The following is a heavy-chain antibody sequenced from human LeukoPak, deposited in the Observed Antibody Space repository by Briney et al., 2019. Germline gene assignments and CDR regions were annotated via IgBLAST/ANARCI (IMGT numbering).Heavy chain of an antibody. J-gene: IGHJ4*02. CDR1: GFTFSSYA. V-gene: IGHV3-23*01. CDR2: ISGSGGST. CDR3: AKGMVRGVKGVLN. Sequence: GGSLRLSCAASGFTFSSYAMSLVCQAPGKGLEWVSAISGSGGSTYYADSVKGRFTISRDNSKNTLYLQMNSLRAEDTAVYYCAKGMVRGVKGVLNWGQGTLVTVSS. D-gene: IGHD3-10*01.